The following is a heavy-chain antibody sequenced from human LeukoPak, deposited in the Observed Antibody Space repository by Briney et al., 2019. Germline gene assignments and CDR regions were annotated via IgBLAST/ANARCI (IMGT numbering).Heavy chain of an antibody. Sequence: GGSLRLSCAASGFTFSSYAMNWVRQAPGKGLEWVSTISGSGGATYSADSGRFTISRDNSKNTLYLQMNSLRAEDAAIYYCAKDGAWSTPNYFDYWGQGTLVTVSS. CDR2: ISGSGGAT. D-gene: IGHD2-8*02. CDR1: GFTFSSYA. J-gene: IGHJ4*02. CDR3: AKDGAWSTPNYFDY. V-gene: IGHV3-23*01.